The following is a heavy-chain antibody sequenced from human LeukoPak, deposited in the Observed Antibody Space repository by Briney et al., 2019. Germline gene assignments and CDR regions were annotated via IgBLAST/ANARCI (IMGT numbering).Heavy chain of an antibody. D-gene: IGHD2-2*01. J-gene: IGHJ4*02. CDR2: ISSSSSYI. CDR3: ASLHLGYCSSTSCYEYYFDY. V-gene: IGHV3-21*01. Sequence: GGSLRLSCAASGFTFSSYSMNWVRQAPGKGLEWVSSISSSSSYIYYADSVKGRFTISRDNAKNSLYLQMNSLRAEDTAVYYCASLHLGYCSSTSCYEYYFDYWGQGTLVTVSS. CDR1: GFTFSSYS.